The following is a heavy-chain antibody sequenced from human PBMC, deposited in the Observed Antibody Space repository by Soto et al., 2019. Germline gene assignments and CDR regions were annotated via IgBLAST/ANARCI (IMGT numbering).Heavy chain of an antibody. CDR2: IYSGGST. J-gene: IGHJ3*02. V-gene: IGHV3-53*01. D-gene: IGHD3-3*01. CDR1: GFTVSSNY. CDR3: ARIRTDFWSGYYPKFDAFDI. Sequence: SLRLSCAASGFTVSSNYMSWVRQAPGKGLEWVSVIYSGGSTYYADSVKGRFTISRDNSKNTLYLQMNSLRAEDTAVYYCARIRTDFWSGYYPKFDAFDIWGQGTMVTVSS.